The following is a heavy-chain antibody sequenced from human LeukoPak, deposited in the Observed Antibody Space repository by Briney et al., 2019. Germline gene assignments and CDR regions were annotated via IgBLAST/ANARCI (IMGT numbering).Heavy chain of an antibody. J-gene: IGHJ4*02. CDR1: GYTFTVYY. V-gene: IGHV1-2*02. Sequence: ASVNLSCEASGYTFTVYYIHCVRQAPGQGLEGMAGINPNSGCTNYAQKFQGRFTITRDASLSTAYMELSRLRSDDTAIYYCASHLGYCSSTTCSFIFDYWGQGTLVTVSS. CDR2: INPNSGCT. D-gene: IGHD2-2*01. CDR3: ASHLGYCSSTTCSFIFDY.